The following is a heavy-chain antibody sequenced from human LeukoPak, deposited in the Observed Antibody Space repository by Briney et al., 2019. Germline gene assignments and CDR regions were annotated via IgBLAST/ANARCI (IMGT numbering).Heavy chain of an antibody. CDR3: ARGIRTNYDFWSGYYDYFDY. V-gene: IGHV4-59*01. CDR2: IYYSGST. Sequence: ETLSLTCTVSGGSISSYYWSWIRQPPGKGLEWIGYIYYSGSTNYNPSLKSRVTISVDTSKNQFSLKLSSVTAADTAVYYCARGIRTNYDFWSGYYDYFDYWGQGTLVTVSS. J-gene: IGHJ4*02. CDR1: GGSISSYY. D-gene: IGHD3-3*01.